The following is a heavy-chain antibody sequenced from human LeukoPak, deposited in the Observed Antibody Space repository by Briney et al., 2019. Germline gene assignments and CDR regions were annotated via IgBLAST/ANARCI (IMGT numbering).Heavy chain of an antibody. D-gene: IGHD3-10*01. V-gene: IGHV3-23*01. CDR2: ISDSGGST. J-gene: IGHJ5*02. CDR3: AKDRGSGSSYFGNYFDP. CDR1: GFTFSTYA. Sequence: GGSLRLSCAASGFTFSTYAMSWVRQAPGKGLEWVSAISDSGGSTSYADSVKGRFTISRDNSKNTLYLQMNSLRAEDSAVYYCAKDRGSGSSYFGNYFDPWGQGTLVTVSS.